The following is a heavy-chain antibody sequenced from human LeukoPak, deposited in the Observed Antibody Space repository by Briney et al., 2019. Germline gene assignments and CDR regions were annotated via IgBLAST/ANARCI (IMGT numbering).Heavy chain of an antibody. CDR1: GGSISSYY. V-gene: IGHV4-4*07. Sequence: SETLSLTCTVSGGSISSYYWSWIRQPAGKGLEWIGRIYPSGSTNYNPSLKSRVTMSVDTSKNQFSLKLSSVTAADTAVYYCARDPPYSGSYYYYYYMDVWGKGTTVTVSS. CDR2: IYPSGST. CDR3: ARDPPYSGSYYYYYYMDV. D-gene: IGHD1-26*01. J-gene: IGHJ6*03.